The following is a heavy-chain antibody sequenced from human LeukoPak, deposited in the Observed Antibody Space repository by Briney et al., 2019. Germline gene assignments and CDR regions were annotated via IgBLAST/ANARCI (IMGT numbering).Heavy chain of an antibody. V-gene: IGHV1-3*01. J-gene: IGHJ3*02. CDR3: ARDRTSLIEATIGAFDI. D-gene: IGHD5-12*01. CDR1: GYTFSSYA. Sequence: ASVKVSCKASGYTFSSYAMHWVRQAPGQRLEWMGWINAGNGDTKYSQKFQGRVTITRDTSASTAYMELSSLRSEDTTVYYCARDRTSLIEATIGAFDIWGQGTMVTVSS. CDR2: INAGNGDT.